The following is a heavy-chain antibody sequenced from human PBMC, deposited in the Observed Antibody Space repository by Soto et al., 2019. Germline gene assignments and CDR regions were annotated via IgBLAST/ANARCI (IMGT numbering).Heavy chain of an antibody. CDR1: GGTFSSYA. J-gene: IGHJ4*02. CDR2: IIPIFGTA. D-gene: IGHD3-22*01. V-gene: IGHV1-69*13. Sequence: SVKVSCKASGGTFSSYAISWVRRAPGQGLEWMGGIIPIFGTANYAQKFQGRVTITADESTSTAYMELSSLRSEDTAVYYCARARHYYDSSGYLTLDYWGQGTLVTVSS. CDR3: ARARHYYDSSGYLTLDY.